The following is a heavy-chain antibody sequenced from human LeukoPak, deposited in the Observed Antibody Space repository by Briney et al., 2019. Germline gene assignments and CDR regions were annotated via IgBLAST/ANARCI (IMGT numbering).Heavy chain of an antibody. V-gene: IGHV3-49*04. CDR2: IRGNAYGGTT. D-gene: IGHD6-19*01. CDR1: GFTFSSYA. J-gene: IGHJ4*02. CDR3: TRVLAYTSGDY. Sequence: PGGSLRLSCAASGFTFSSYAMSWVRQAPGKGLEWVVFIRGNAYGGTTGYAASVKGRFSISRDDSKSIAYLQMNSLQTEDTAVYYCTRVLAYTSGDYWGQGTLVTVSS.